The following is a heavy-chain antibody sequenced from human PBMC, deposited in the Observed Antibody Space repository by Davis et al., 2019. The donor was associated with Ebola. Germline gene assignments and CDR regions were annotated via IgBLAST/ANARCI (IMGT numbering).Heavy chain of an antibody. CDR3: ARSSYQPDY. Sequence: HSQTLSLTCAISGDSVSGSSGAWNWIRQSPSRGLEWLGRTYYSSKWYTDSTLSVKSRITISADTAKNQLSLHLDSVTPEDTAVYYCARSSYQPDYWGQGTLVTVSS. CDR1: GDSVSGSSGA. D-gene: IGHD2-2*01. J-gene: IGHJ4*02. V-gene: IGHV6-1*01. CDR2: TYYSSKWYT.